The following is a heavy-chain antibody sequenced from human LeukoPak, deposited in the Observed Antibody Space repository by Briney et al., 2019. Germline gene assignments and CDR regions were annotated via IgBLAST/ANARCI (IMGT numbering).Heavy chain of an antibody. CDR2: TSSDLNVK. D-gene: IGHD3-10*01. CDR1: GFTFRNYV. Sequence: GGSLRLSCAASGFTFRNYVIHWVRQAPGKGLEWVAVTSSDLNVKLYADSVKGRFTISRDNSRSTLYLQMNSLRPEGTAIYYCAREGYYASGSPPSLYFDYWGQGTLVTVSS. CDR3: AREGYYASGSPPSLYFDY. J-gene: IGHJ4*02. V-gene: IGHV3-30-3*01.